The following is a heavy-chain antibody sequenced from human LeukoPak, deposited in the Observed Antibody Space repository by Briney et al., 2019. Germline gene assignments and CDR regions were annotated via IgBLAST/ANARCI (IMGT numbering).Heavy chain of an antibody. Sequence: GGSLRLSCAASGFTFSSYGMHWVRQAPGKGLEWVAVISYDGSNKCYADSVKGRFTISRDNSKNTLYLQMNSLRAEDTAVYYCANGGSSGHFDYWGQGTLVTVSS. CDR3: ANGGSSGHFDY. CDR1: GFTFSSYG. V-gene: IGHV3-30*18. D-gene: IGHD5-12*01. CDR2: ISYDGSNK. J-gene: IGHJ4*02.